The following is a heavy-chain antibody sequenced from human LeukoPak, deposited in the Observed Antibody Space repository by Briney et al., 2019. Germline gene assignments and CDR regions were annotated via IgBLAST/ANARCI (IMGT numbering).Heavy chain of an antibody. CDR2: IKSKTDGGTT. Sequence: GGSMRLSSAASGFTFSNAWMSWVRQAPGKGLEWVGRIKSKTDGGTTDYAAPVKGRFTISRDDSKNTLYLQMNSLKTEDTAVYYCTTELLSRYYYYYMDVWGKGTTVTVSS. V-gene: IGHV3-15*01. D-gene: IGHD2-15*01. CDR3: TTELLSRYYYYYMDV. J-gene: IGHJ6*03. CDR1: GFTFSNAW.